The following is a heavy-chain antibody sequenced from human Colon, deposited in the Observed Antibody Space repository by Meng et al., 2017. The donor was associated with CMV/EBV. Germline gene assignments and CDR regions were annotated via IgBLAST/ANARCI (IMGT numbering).Heavy chain of an antibody. Sequence: GGSLRPSCAASGFTFSSYSMNWVRQAPGKGLEWVSYISSSSSSIYYADSVKGRFTISRDNAKNSLYLQMNSLRAEDTAVYYCARNGDTMDHWGQGTVVTVSS. CDR1: GFTFSSYS. J-gene: IGHJ4*02. V-gene: IGHV3-48*04. CDR3: ARNGDTMDH. D-gene: IGHD3-10*01. CDR2: ISSSSSSI.